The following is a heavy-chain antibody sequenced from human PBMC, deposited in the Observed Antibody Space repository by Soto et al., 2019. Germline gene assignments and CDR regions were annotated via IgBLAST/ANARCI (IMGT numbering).Heavy chain of an antibody. Sequence: GESLKISCKGSGYSFTSYWIGWVRQMPGKGLEWMGIIYPGDSDTRYSPSFQGQVTISADKSISTAYLQWSSLKASDTAMYYCARYRGRGVIGTDYGMDVWGQGTTVTVSS. V-gene: IGHV5-51*01. D-gene: IGHD3-10*01. J-gene: IGHJ6*02. CDR2: IYPGDSDT. CDR1: GYSFTSYW. CDR3: ARYRGRGVIGTDYGMDV.